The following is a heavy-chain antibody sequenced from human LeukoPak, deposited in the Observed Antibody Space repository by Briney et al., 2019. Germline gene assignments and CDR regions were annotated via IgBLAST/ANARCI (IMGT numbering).Heavy chain of an antibody. J-gene: IGHJ3*02. CDR3: ARDEERAVAVPDAFHI. CDR1: GFTFSSYA. V-gene: IGHV3-30*04. CDR2: ISYDGSNK. Sequence: PGGSLRLSCAASGFTFSSYAMHWVRQAPGKGLEGVAVISYDGSNKYYADSVKGRFTISRDNSKNTLYLQMNSLRAEDTAVYYCARDEERAVAVPDAFHIWGQGTMVTVSS. D-gene: IGHD6-19*01.